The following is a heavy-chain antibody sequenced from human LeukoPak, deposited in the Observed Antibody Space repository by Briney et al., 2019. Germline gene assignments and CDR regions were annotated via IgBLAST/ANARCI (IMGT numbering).Heavy chain of an antibody. Sequence: GGSLRLSCAASGFTFSSYAMSWVRQAPGKGLEWVSAISGSGGSTYYADSVKGRFTISGDNSKNTLYLQMNSLRAEDTAVYYCARANHFDYYDSSGYYGIGYWGQGTLVTVSS. V-gene: IGHV3-23*01. J-gene: IGHJ4*02. CDR3: ARANHFDYYDSSGYYGIGY. CDR2: ISGSGGST. CDR1: GFTFSSYA. D-gene: IGHD3-22*01.